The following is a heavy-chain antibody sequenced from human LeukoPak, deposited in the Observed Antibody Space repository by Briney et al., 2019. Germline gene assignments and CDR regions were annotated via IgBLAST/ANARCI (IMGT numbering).Heavy chain of an antibody. CDR1: GYTFTSYV. D-gene: IGHD6-19*01. Sequence: GASVKVSFKCSGYTFTSYVSSWVRQAPGQGREGVGWSSAYNGNTNYAQKLQGRVTMTTDTSPSTGYMELRSLRSDDTAVYYCARDLNPYSSGWADYFDYWGQGTLVTVSS. CDR2: SSAYNGNT. V-gene: IGHV1-18*01. CDR3: ARDLNPYSSGWADYFDY. J-gene: IGHJ4*02.